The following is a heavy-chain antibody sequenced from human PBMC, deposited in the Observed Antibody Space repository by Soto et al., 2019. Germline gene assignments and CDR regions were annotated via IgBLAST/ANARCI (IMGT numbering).Heavy chain of an antibody. Sequence: EVQLLESGGGLVQPGGSLRLSCAASGFTFSSYAMSWVRQAPGKGLEWVSAISGSGGSTYYADSVKGRFTIPRDNTKNTLYLQMNRLIAEDTAVYYCAKRERGYSYGQGSNWGQGTLVTVSS. CDR2: ISGSGGST. J-gene: IGHJ4*02. CDR1: GFTFSSYA. V-gene: IGHV3-23*01. CDR3: AKRERGYSYGQGSN. D-gene: IGHD5-18*01.